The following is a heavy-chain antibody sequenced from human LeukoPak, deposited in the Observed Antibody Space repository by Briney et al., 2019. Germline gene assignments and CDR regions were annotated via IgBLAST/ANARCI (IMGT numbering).Heavy chain of an antibody. CDR3: ARGLEATMGYFDY. CDR1: GFSFYNYA. CDR2: MSYDGSTK. J-gene: IGHJ4*02. Sequence: GGSLRLSCAASGFSFYNYAMHWVRQAPGKGLEWLAVMSYDGSTKYYADSVKGRFTISRDNPKSTLYVQMDNLRAEDTAVYYCARGLEATMGYFDYWGQGTLVIVSS. D-gene: IGHD5-12*01. V-gene: IGHV3-30*14.